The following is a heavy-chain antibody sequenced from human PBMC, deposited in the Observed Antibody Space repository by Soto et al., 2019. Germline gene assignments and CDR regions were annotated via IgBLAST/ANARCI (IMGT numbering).Heavy chain of an antibody. CDR3: ARDRPVRIRSGYGMDV. CDR2: ISSSSSYI. Sequence: EVELVESGGGLVKPGGSLRLSCAASGFTFSSYSMNWVRQAPGKGLEWVSSISSSSSYIYYADSVKGRFTISRDNAKNSLYLQMNSLRAEDTAVYYCARDRPVRIRSGYGMDVWGQGTTVTVSS. D-gene: IGHD3-3*02. V-gene: IGHV3-21*01. J-gene: IGHJ6*02. CDR1: GFTFSSYS.